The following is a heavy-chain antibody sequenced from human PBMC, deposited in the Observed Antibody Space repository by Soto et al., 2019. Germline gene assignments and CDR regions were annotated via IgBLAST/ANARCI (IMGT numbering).Heavy chain of an antibody. CDR1: GGSISSSSYY. J-gene: IGHJ6*02. CDR2: IYYSGST. V-gene: IGHV4-39*01. D-gene: IGHD6-6*01. Sequence: SETLSLTCTVSGGSISSSSYYWGWIRQPPGKGLEWIGSIYYSGSTYYNPSLKSRVTISVDTSKNQFSLKLSFVTAADTAVYYCATEYSSSFPAYYYYYGMDVWGQGTTVTVSS. CDR3: ATEYSSSFPAYYYYYGMDV.